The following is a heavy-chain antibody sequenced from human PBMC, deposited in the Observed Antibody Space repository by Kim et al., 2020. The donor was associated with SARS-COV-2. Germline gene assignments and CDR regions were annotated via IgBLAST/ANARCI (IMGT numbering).Heavy chain of an antibody. CDR1: GYTLTELS. CDR2: FDPEDGET. J-gene: IGHJ4*02. CDR3: ATGPSLITSGDY. Sequence: ASVTVSCKVSGYTLTELSMHWVRQAPGKGLEWMGGFDPEDGETIYAQKFQGRVTMTEDTSTDTAYMELSSLRSEDTAVYYCATGPSLITSGDYWGQGTLVTVSS. V-gene: IGHV1-24*01. D-gene: IGHD1-20*01.